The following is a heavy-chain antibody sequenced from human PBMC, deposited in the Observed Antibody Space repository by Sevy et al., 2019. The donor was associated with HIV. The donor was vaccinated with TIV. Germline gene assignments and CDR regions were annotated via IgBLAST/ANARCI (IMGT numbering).Heavy chain of an antibody. D-gene: IGHD6-13*01. CDR3: AKMFRLAVAGRFDY. CDR2: ISGSGATT. CDR1: GFTFTSYA. Sequence: GGSLRLSCAASGFTFTSYAMSWVRQAPGKGLEWVSGISGSGATTYYADSVKGRFTISRVNSKNALYLQLNSLRAEDTAAYYCAKMFRLAVAGRFDYWGQGALVTVSS. V-gene: IGHV3-23*01. J-gene: IGHJ4*02.